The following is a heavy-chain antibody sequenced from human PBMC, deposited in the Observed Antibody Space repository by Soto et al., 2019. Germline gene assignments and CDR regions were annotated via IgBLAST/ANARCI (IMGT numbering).Heavy chain of an antibody. CDR3: AKEVMGERGYSLYYYYGMEV. Sequence: PGGSLRLSCAASGFTFSSYAMSWVRQAPGKGLEWVSAISGSGGSTYYADSVKGRFTISRDNSKNTLYLQMNSLRAEDTAVYYCAKEVMGERGYSLYYYYGMEVWGQGTTVNV. CDR2: ISGSGGST. V-gene: IGHV3-23*01. D-gene: IGHD3-3*01. J-gene: IGHJ6*02. CDR1: GFTFSSYA.